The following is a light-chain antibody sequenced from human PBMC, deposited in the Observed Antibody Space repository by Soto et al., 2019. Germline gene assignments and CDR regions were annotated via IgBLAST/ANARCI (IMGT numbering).Light chain of an antibody. J-gene: IGKJ4*01. V-gene: IGKV1-12*01. CDR3: QQTKDFPLT. CDR2: AAS. Sequence: DIQLTQSPSSLSASVGDRVTITCRASQTISNYLGWYQQKPGKAPNLLIHAASSLQSGVPSRFSGSGSGTDFTLTISSLQPEDFATYFCQQTKDFPLTFGGGTKVDIK. CDR1: QTISNY.